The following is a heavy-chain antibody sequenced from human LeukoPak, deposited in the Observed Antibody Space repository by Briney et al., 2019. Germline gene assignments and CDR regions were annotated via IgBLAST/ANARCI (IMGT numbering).Heavy chain of an antibody. Sequence: SETLSLTCIVSGGSIGSYYWHWIRQPPGKGLEWIGYIYFTGSTNYNPSLKSRVTISVDTSKNQFSLKLNSVTAADTAIYYCARSTYSSSQWDYWGQGTLVTV. CDR3: ARSTYSSSQWDY. J-gene: IGHJ4*02. CDR1: GGSIGSYY. D-gene: IGHD6-13*01. CDR2: IYFTGST. V-gene: IGHV4-59*01.